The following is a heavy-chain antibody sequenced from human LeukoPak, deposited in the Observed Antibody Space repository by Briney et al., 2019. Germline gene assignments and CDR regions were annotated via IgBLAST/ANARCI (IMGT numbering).Heavy chain of an antibody. CDR2: ISVDGSGA. D-gene: IGHD2-2*01. Sequence: GGSLRLSCAASGFTFDDYTMHWVRQAPGKGLEWVSAISVDGSGAWYAGSVRGRSTISRDNSKSAVYLQMNSLTADDTAVYFCARDRNFPRDQFDYWGQGTLVTVSS. J-gene: IGHJ4*02. CDR1: GFTFDDYT. CDR3: ARDRNFPRDQFDY. V-gene: IGHV3-23*01.